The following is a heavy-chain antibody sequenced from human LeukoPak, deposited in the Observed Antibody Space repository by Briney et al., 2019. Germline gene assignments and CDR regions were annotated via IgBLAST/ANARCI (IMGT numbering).Heavy chain of an antibody. Sequence: GGSLRLSCAASGFTLDDSALHWVRQAPGKGLEWISLISGDGDNTYYADSVKGRFTISRDTSTNSLYLQMSSLRAEDTAFYYCAKGVRSGTYYNCFDPWGQGTLVTVS. CDR1: GFTLDDSA. V-gene: IGHV3-43*02. CDR2: ISGDGDNT. J-gene: IGHJ5*02. CDR3: AKGVRSGTYYNCFDP. D-gene: IGHD1-26*01.